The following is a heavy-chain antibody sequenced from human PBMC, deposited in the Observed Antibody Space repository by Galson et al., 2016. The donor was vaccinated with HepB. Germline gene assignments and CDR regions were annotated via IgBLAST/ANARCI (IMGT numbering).Heavy chain of an antibody. CDR3: AREFGWYTRGKNWIDP. D-gene: IGHD6-19*01. V-gene: IGHV1-69*13. CDR2: IIPVFRTT. J-gene: IGHJ5*02. CDR1: GDTISNYA. Sequence: SVKVSCKASGDTISNYAISWVRQAPGQGLEWMGGIIPVFRTTNYAQKFQGRVMITADESTSTAYMELSSLRSEDTAVYYCAREFGWYTRGKNWIDPWGQGTLVTVS.